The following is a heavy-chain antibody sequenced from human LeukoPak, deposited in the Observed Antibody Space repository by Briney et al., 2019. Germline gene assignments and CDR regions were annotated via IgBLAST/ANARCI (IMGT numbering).Heavy chain of an antibody. CDR2: IYYSGST. Sequence: SETLSLTCTVSGGFISSYYWSWIRQPPGKGLEWIGYIYYSGSTNYNPSLKSRVTISVDTSKNQFSLKLSSVTAADTAVYYCARLMVRGFYFDYWGQGTLVTVSS. J-gene: IGHJ4*02. V-gene: IGHV4-59*08. CDR1: GGFISSYY. CDR3: ARLMVRGFYFDY. D-gene: IGHD3-10*01.